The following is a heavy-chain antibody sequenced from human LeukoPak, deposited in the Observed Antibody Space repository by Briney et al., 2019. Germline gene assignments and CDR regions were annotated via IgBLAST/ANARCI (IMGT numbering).Heavy chain of an antibody. CDR3: ARSGYSDYFDY. D-gene: IGHD2-15*01. CDR1: GFTFSSYG. J-gene: IGHJ4*02. Sequence: PGGSLRLSCAASGFTFSSYGMHWVRQAPGKGLEWVAVIWYDGSNKYYADSVKGRFTISRDNSKNTLYLQMNSLRAEDTAVYYCARSGYSDYFDYWGQGTLVTVSS. CDR2: IWYDGSNK. V-gene: IGHV3-33*01.